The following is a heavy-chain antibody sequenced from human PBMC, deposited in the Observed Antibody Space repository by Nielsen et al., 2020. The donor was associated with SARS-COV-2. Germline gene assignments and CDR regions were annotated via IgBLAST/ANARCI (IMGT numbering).Heavy chain of an antibody. CDR2: IGGSGVLT. CDR1: GFTFSSYV. D-gene: IGHD2-15*01. J-gene: IGHJ2*01. V-gene: IGHV3-23*01. Sequence: GGSLRLSCAASGFTFSSYVMTWVRQAPGKGLEWVSLIGGSGVLTYYADSVKGRFTISRDNPKNTLYLEMSSLRAEDTAIYYCARDAYCSGGSCDWYFDLWGRGTLVTVSS. CDR3: ARDAYCSGGSCDWYFDL.